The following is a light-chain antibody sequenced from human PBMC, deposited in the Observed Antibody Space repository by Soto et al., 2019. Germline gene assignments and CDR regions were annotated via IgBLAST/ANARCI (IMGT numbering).Light chain of an antibody. V-gene: IGLV1-44*01. CDR1: TSNIGSNT. CDR3: AAWDDSLNGVV. J-gene: IGLJ2*01. Sequence: QSVLTQPPSASGTPGQRVTISCSGRTSNIGSNTVSWYQQLPGTAPKLLIYSDNQRPSGVPDRFSGSKSGTSASLAISGLQSEDEADYYCAAWDDSLNGVVFGGGTKVTVL. CDR2: SDN.